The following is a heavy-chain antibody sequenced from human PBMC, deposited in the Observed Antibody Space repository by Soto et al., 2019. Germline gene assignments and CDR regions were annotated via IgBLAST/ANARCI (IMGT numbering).Heavy chain of an antibody. V-gene: IGHV3-23*01. J-gene: IGHJ4*02. Sequence: EVRPLESGGGLIQPGGSLRLSCAASGFTFSSYVRSWVRQAPGTGLEWVSGISGSGTNTYYADSVKGRFTISRDNSKNTWYLQMTSLRAEDTAEYYCAKDNSPYSGYNSFDYWGEGTLVTVSS. CDR2: ISGSGTNT. CDR1: GFTFSSYV. CDR3: AKDNSPYSGYNSFDY. D-gene: IGHD5-12*01.